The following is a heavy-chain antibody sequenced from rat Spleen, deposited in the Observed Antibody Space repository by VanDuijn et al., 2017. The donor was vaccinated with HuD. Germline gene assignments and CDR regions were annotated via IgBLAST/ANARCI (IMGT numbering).Heavy chain of an antibody. CDR1: GFTFSNYY. CDR2: ISYDGSST. CDR3: ARKMGITPYYFDY. Sequence: EVQLVESGGGLVQPGWSMKLSCAASGFTFSNYYMAWVRQAPTKGLEWVATISYDGSSTYYRDSVKGRFTISRDNAKSTLYLQMDSLRSEDTATYYCARKMGITPYYFDYWGQGVMVTVSS. V-gene: IGHV5-29*01. J-gene: IGHJ2*01. D-gene: IGHD1-9*01.